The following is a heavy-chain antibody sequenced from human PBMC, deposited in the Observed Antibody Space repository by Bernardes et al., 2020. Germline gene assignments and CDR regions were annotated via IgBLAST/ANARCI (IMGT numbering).Heavy chain of an antibody. Sequence: ETLSLTCTVSGGSVSSGSYYWSWIRQPPGKGLEWIGYIYYSGSTNYNPSLKSRVTISVDTSKNQFSLKLSSVTAADTAVYYCARDSLSDYGDYDNYWGQGTLVTVSS. J-gene: IGHJ4*02. CDR2: IYYSGST. CDR1: GGSVSSGSYY. V-gene: IGHV4-61*01. CDR3: ARDSLSDYGDYDNY. D-gene: IGHD4-17*01.